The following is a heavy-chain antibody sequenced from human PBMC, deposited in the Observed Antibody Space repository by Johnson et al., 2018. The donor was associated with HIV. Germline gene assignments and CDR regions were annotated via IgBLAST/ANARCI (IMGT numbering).Heavy chain of an antibody. D-gene: IGHD6-13*01. J-gene: IGHJ3*02. V-gene: IGHV3-7*01. Sequence: VQLVESGGGLVQPGGSLRLSCAASGFTFSTYWMSWVRQAPGKGLEWVANIKADGSEKYYVDSVKGRFTISRDNSKNSLYLQMNSLRAEDKAVYYCAREIIAAADDIWGQGTMVTVSS. CDR1: GFTFSTYW. CDR3: AREIIAAADDI. CDR2: IKADGSEK.